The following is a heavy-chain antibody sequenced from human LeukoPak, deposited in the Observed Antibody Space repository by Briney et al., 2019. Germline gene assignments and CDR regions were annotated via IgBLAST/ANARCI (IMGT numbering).Heavy chain of an antibody. V-gene: IGHV3-33*05. Sequence: PGGSLRLSCAASGFTFSSCGMHWVRQAPGKGLEWVAVISYDGSNKYYAGSVKGRFTISRDNSKSTLYLQMNSLRAEDTAVCYCARVRPGSNYVDFDYWGQGTLVTVSS. CDR1: GFTFSSCG. CDR3: ARVRPGSNYVDFDY. J-gene: IGHJ4*02. CDR2: ISYDGSNK. D-gene: IGHD4-11*01.